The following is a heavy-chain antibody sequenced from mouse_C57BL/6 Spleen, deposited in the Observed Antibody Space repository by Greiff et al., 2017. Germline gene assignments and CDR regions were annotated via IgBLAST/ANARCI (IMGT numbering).Heavy chain of an antibody. Sequence: EVKLVESGGGLVQPKGSLKLSCAASGFSFNTYAMNWVRQAPGKGLEWVARIRSKSNNYTTYYADSVKDRFTLSRDDSESMLYLQMNNLKTEDTAMYDCVRFYAGYYGPMDYWGQGTSVTVSS. CDR3: VRFYAGYYGPMDY. CDR2: IRSKSNNYTT. V-gene: IGHV10-1*01. J-gene: IGHJ4*01. D-gene: IGHD2-3*01. CDR1: GFSFNTYA.